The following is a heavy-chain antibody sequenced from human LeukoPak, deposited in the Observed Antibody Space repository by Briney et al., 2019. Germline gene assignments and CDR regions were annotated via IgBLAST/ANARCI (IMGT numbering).Heavy chain of an antibody. CDR3: AKGRLRIVATAIDY. V-gene: IGHV3-30*18. Sequence: PGGSLILSCSASGFPFSSYGMHWVRQAPGKGLEWVAVISYDGSNKYYADSVKGRFTISRDNSKNTLYLQMNSLRGEDRAVYYCAKGRLRIVATAIDYWGQGTLVTVSS. CDR2: ISYDGSNK. CDR1: GFPFSSYG. J-gene: IGHJ4*02. D-gene: IGHD5-12*01.